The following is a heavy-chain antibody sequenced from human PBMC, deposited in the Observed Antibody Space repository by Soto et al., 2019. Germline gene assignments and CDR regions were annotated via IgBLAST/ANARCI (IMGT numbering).Heavy chain of an antibody. CDR1: GFTVGNNY. CDR3: ARSAITYGSPFDY. Sequence: EVHLVESGGGLVQPGGSLRLSCAASGFTVGNNYMSWVRQAPGKGLEWVSIIHRGGSTSYADSVKGRFTISRDSSKNILDLQINGLTADVTAVYYCARSAITYGSPFDYWGQGALVTVSS. CDR2: IHRGGST. D-gene: IGHD3-10*01. J-gene: IGHJ4*02. V-gene: IGHV3-66*01.